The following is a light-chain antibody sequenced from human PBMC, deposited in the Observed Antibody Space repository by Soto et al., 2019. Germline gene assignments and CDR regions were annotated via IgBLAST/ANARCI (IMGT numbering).Light chain of an antibody. CDR2: EVS. CDR1: TSDV. V-gene: IGLV2-14*01. J-gene: IGLJ2*01. Sequence: QSALAQPASVSGSPGQSITISCTGPTSDVSWYQQLPGRTPRLIIYEVSHRPSGLSDRFSGSKSGNTASLTISGLQAEDEATYYCSSFTDSSVLFGGGTMLTVL. CDR3: SSFTDSSVL.